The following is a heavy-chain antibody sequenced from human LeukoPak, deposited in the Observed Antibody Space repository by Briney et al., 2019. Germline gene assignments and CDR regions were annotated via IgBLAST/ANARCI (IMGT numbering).Heavy chain of an antibody. Sequence: PSETLSLTCTVSGGSISSYYWSWIRQPPGKGLEWIGYIYYSGSTNYNPSLKSRVTMSVDTSKNQFSLKLSSVTAADTAVYYCARDNSSWGLDYWGQGTLVTVSS. CDR3: ARDNSSWGLDY. CDR1: GGSISSYY. CDR2: IYYSGST. J-gene: IGHJ4*02. V-gene: IGHV4-59*12. D-gene: IGHD6-13*01.